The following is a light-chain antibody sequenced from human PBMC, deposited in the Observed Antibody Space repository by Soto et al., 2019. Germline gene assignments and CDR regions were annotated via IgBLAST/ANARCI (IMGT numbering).Light chain of an antibody. CDR1: QGISTY. CDR2: DAS. Sequence: DIQLTQSPSFLSASVEDRVTITCRASQGISTYLAWYQQKLGKAPKLLIYDASTLQSGVPSRFSGSRSGTEFTLTISSLQPEDFATYYCQQLNGYLELTFGGGTKVDMK. CDR3: QQLNGYLELT. J-gene: IGKJ4*01. V-gene: IGKV1-9*01.